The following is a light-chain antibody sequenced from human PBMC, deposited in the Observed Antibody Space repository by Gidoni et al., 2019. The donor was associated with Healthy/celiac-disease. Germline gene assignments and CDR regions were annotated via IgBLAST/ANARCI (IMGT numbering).Light chain of an antibody. Sequence: DIQMPKSPSSLSASGGDRVTITRQASQDIGTYLNWYQQKPGKAPKLLIYAASNLETGVTSRFSGSGSGTDFTFTISSLQPEDIATYYCQQYDNLPRTFXXXTKLEIK. CDR2: AAS. CDR1: QDIGTY. CDR3: QQYDNLPRT. V-gene: IGKV1-33*01. J-gene: IGKJ2*01.